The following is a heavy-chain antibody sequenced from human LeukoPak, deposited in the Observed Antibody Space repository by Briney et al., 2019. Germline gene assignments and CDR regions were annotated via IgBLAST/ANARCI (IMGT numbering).Heavy chain of an antibody. V-gene: IGHV4-39*01. CDR2: IYNSEST. CDR1: GVSISSSTYY. Sequence: SETLSLTCSVSGVSISSSTYYWGWIRQPPGKGLEWIGNIYNSESTYYNPSLKSRVTIPVDTSKNQFSLKLSSVTAADTAVYYCARQAYSSNLGWFDPWGQGTLVTVSS. CDR3: ARQAYSSNLGWFDP. D-gene: IGHD6-13*01. J-gene: IGHJ5*02.